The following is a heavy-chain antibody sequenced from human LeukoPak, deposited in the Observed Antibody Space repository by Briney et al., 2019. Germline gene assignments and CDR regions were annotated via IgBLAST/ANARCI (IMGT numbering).Heavy chain of an antibody. V-gene: IGHV4-34*01. Sequence: SETLSLTCAVYGGSPSGYYWSWIRQPPGKGLEWIGEINHSGSTNYNPSLKSRVTISLDTSKNQFSLKLTSVTAADTAVYYCAREIRSGDWNLDYWGQGTLVTVSS. J-gene: IGHJ4*02. CDR2: INHSGST. D-gene: IGHD2-21*02. CDR1: GGSPSGYY. CDR3: AREIRSGDWNLDY.